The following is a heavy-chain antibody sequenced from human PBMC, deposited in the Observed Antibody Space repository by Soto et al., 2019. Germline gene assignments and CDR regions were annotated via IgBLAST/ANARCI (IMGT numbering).Heavy chain of an antibody. Sequence: QIQLVQSGPEVKKPGASVKVSCKTAGYTFTNYGVSWVRQAPGQGLEWMGWISGYNGNTNYAQNLQDRVTMTTDTSTSTGYMELRSLTSDDTAVYYRARGGGGFEEFWGQGTLVGVSS. D-gene: IGHD3-16*01. V-gene: IGHV1-18*01. CDR2: ISGYNGNT. J-gene: IGHJ4*02. CDR3: ARGGGGFEEF. CDR1: GYTFTNYG.